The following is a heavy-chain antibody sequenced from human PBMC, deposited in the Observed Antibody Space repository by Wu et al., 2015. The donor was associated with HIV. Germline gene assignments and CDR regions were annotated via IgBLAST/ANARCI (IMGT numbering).Heavy chain of an antibody. V-gene: IGHV1-8*01. CDR3: ARPLGSGSYWFVFRAFDI. D-gene: IGHD3-10*01. CDR2: MNPNSGNT. CDR1: GYTFTSYD. Sequence: QVQLVQSGAEVKKPGASVKVSCKASGYTFTSYDINWVRQATGQGLEWMGWMNPNSGNTGYAQKFQGRVTMTRNTSISTAYMELSSLRSEDTAVYYCARPLGSGSYWFVFRAFDIWAKGQWSPSLQ. J-gene: IGHJ3*02.